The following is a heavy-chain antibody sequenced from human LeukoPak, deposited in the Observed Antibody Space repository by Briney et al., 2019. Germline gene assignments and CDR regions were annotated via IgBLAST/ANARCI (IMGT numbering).Heavy chain of an antibody. CDR3: ASVRRGFGESTKYYAYYYMGV. CDR2: INHSGST. V-gene: IGHV4-34*01. CDR1: GGSFSGYY. D-gene: IGHD3-10*01. Sequence: SETLSLTCAVYGGSFSGYYWSWIRQPPGKGLEWIGEINHSGSTNYNPSLKSRVTISLDTSKNQFSLKLTSVTAADTAVYYCASVRRGFGESTKYYAYYYMGVWGKGTTVTISS. J-gene: IGHJ6*03.